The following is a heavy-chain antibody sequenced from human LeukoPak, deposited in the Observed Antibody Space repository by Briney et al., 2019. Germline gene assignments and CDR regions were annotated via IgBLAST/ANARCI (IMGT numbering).Heavy chain of an antibody. CDR3: AKSFGLAARLVGAFDI. D-gene: IGHD6-6*01. Sequence: PGGSLRLSCAASGFTFSSYAMSWVRQAPGKGLEWVSAISGSGGSTYYADSVKGRFTISRDNSKNTLYLQMNSLRAEDTAVYYCAKSFGLAARLVGAFDIWGQGTMVTVSS. CDR2: ISGSGGST. CDR1: GFTFSSYA. V-gene: IGHV3-23*01. J-gene: IGHJ3*02.